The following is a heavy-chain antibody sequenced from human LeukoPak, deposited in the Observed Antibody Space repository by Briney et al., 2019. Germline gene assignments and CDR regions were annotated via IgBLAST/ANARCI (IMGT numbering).Heavy chain of an antibody. Sequence: GGSLRLSCAASGFTFSSYGMHWVRQAPGKGLEWVAVISYDGSNKYYADSVKGRFTISRDNSKNTLYLQMNSLRAEDTAVYYCARDSAVTTSHHFDYWGQGTLVTVSS. D-gene: IGHD4-17*01. V-gene: IGHV3-30*03. J-gene: IGHJ4*02. CDR3: ARDSAVTTSHHFDY. CDR1: GFTFSSYG. CDR2: ISYDGSNK.